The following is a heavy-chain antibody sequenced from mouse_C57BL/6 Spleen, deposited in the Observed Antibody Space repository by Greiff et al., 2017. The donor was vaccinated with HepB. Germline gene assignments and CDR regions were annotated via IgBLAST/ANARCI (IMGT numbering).Heavy chain of an antibody. CDR1: GYTFTEYT. Sequence: QVQLKQSGAELVKPGASVKLSCKASGYTFTEYTIHWVKQRSGQGLEWIGWFYPGSGSIKYNEKFKDKATLTADKSSSTVYMELSRLTSEDSAVYFCARHEEEEGDSSGYGFAYWGQGTLVTVSA. D-gene: IGHD3-2*02. V-gene: IGHV1-62-2*01. CDR2: FYPGSGSI. J-gene: IGHJ3*01. CDR3: ARHEEEEGDSSGYGFAY.